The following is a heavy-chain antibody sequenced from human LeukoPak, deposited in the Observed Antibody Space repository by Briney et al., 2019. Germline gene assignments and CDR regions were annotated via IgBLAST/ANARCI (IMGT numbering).Heavy chain of an antibody. CDR3: AREGPTSWRSPMDV. CDR1: GYTLTSYA. V-gene: IGHV1-69*13. D-gene: IGHD5-24*01. Sequence: GASVKVSCKASGYTLTSYAMHWVRQAPGQRLEWMGGIIPIFGTANYAQKFQGRVTITADESTSTAYMELSSLRAEDTAAYYCAREGPTSWRSPMDVWGQGTAVTVSS. CDR2: IIPIFGTA. J-gene: IGHJ6*02.